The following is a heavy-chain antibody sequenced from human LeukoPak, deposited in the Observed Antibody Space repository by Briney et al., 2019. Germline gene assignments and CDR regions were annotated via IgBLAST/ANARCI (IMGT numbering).Heavy chain of an antibody. CDR1: GFTFGDYW. Sequence: GGSLRLSCAASGFTFGDYWRSWVRQAPGRRLEWVANIKHDGSEIYYLDSVKGRFTISRDNAKASLYLQMYGPRVDDSAVYYCATEYCTDKGNFDLWGRGTLVTVSS. V-gene: IGHV3-7*02. CDR3: ATEYCTDKGNFDL. CDR2: IKHDGSEI. J-gene: IGHJ2*01. D-gene: IGHD2/OR15-2a*01.